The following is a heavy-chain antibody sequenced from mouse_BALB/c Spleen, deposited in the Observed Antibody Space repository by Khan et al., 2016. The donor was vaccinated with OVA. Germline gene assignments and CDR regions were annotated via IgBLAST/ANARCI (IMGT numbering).Heavy chain of an antibody. CDR1: GFTFSTYG. CDR3: TRLAYYYNSEGFAY. V-gene: IGHV5-6*01. Sequence: EVQGVESGGDLVKPGGSLKLSCAVSGFTFSTYGMSWVRRTPDMRLEWVATISTGGHYTYYPDSVKGRFTISRDNAMNTLYLQMSILKSEDTAIYYCTRLAYYYNSEGFAYWGQGTLVAVSA. D-gene: IGHD1-1*01. CDR2: ISTGGHYT. J-gene: IGHJ3*01.